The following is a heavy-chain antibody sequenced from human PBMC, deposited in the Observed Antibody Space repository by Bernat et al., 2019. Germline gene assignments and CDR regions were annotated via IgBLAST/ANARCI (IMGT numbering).Heavy chain of an antibody. V-gene: IGHV3-48*03. D-gene: IGHD3-16*01. CDR1: GFTFSIYD. CDR3: GRGRDY. J-gene: IGHJ4*02. Sequence: EVQLVDSGGGLVQPGGSLRLSCAASGFTFSIYDMNWVRQAPGKWLEWVSYISSIGSAIYYADSVKGRFTISRDNAKNSLYRQMNRLRDEDTAVYYCGRGRDYWGQGTVVTDSS. CDR2: ISSIGSAI.